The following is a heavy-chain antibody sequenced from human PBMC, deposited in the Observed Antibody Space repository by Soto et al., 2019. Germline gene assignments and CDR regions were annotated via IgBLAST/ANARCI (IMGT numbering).Heavy chain of an antibody. CDR1: GFNFNNYG. V-gene: IGHV3-33*01. Sequence: QVQLVESGGGVVQPGRSLRLSCAASGFNFNNYGMHWVRQAPGKGLEWVAFIWFNGINKYYAESVKGRFAISRDNSENSQFLQMDSLRVDDTGVYYCVRDGDFSTGFGKDYWGQGTLVTVSS. J-gene: IGHJ4*02. CDR2: IWFNGINK. D-gene: IGHD2-2*01. CDR3: VRDGDFSTGFGKDY.